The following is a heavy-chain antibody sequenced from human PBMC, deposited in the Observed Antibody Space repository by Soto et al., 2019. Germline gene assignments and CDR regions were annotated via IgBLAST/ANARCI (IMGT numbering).Heavy chain of an antibody. Sequence: GGSLRLSCAASGFTVSSNYMSWVRQAPGKGLEWVSVIYSGGSTYYADSVKGRFTISRDNSKNTLYLQMNSLRAEDTAVYYCASDIRLKDYGGNSSPTLYYGMDVWGQGTTVTVSS. V-gene: IGHV3-53*01. CDR1: GFTVSSNY. J-gene: IGHJ6*02. CDR3: ASDIRLKDYGGNSSPTLYYGMDV. D-gene: IGHD4-17*01. CDR2: IYSGGST.